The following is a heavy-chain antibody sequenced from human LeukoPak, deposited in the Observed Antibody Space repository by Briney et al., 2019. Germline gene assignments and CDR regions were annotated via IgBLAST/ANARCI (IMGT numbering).Heavy chain of an antibody. Sequence: GASVKVSCKASGYTFTSYGISWVRQAPGQGLEWMGWISAYNGNTNYAQKLQGRVTMTTDTSTSTAYMELRSLRSDDTAVYYCARDPADILTGYYYFDYWGQGTLVTVSS. CDR3: ARDPADILTGYYYFDY. CDR2: ISAYNGNT. J-gene: IGHJ4*02. D-gene: IGHD3-9*01. CDR1: GYTFTSYG. V-gene: IGHV1-18*01.